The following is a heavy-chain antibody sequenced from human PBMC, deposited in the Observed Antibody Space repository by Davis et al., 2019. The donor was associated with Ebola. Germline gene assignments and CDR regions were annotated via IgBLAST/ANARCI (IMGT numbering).Heavy chain of an antibody. CDR3: TRGHGWTDY. CDR1: GYSFTSYW. CDR2: IYPGDSDT. V-gene: IGHV5-51*01. D-gene: IGHD2-15*01. Sequence: GESLKISCKGSGYSFTSYWIGWVRQMPGKGLEWMGIIYPGDSDTRYSPSFQGHVTISVDKSINTVYLQWSSLMASDTAMYYCTRGHGWTDYWGQGTLVTVSS. J-gene: IGHJ4*02.